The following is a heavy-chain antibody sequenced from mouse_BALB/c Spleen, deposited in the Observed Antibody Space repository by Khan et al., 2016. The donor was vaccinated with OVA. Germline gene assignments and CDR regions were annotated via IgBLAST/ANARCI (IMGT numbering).Heavy chain of an antibody. Sequence: QVQLQQSGAALVKPGASVKMSCKASGYTFSTYWMHWVKQRPGQGLEWIGYINPTSGYTDYNEKFKDKATLSADKSSSTAYMQLSRLTSEDSAVYCCTRDRIDYWGQGTTLTVSS. CDR2: INPTSGYT. V-gene: IGHV1-7*01. J-gene: IGHJ2*01. CDR1: GYTFSTYW. CDR3: TRDRIDY.